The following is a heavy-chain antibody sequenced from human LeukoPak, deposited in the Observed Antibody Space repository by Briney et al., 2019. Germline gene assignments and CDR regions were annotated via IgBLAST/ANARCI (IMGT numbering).Heavy chain of an antibody. CDR2: IHYSGST. CDR3: ARYGITIVRGGKYYFDS. Sequence: PSETLSLTCTVSGGSISGYFWSWIWQPPGKGLEWIGYIHYSGSTNYNPSLNSRVTISVDTSKNQFSLRLSSVTAADTAVYYCARYGITIVRGGKYYFDSWGQGTLVTVSS. D-gene: IGHD3-10*01. J-gene: IGHJ4*02. V-gene: IGHV4-59*08. CDR1: GGSISGYF.